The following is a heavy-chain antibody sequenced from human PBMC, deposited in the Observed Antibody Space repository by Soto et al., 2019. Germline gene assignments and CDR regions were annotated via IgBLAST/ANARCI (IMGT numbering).Heavy chain of an antibody. CDR2: IIPIFGTA. CDR3: ARGTLTFEGHYPGYYYYYGMDV. V-gene: IGHV1-69*13. J-gene: IGHJ6*04. Sequence: SVKVSCKASGGTFSSYTISWRRQAPGQGLELMGGIIPIFGTANYEQKFQGRVTINADESTRTAYMELSSMRSEDTAVYYCARGTLTFEGHYPGYYYYYGMDVWGKGTTVTVSS. D-gene: IGHD4-17*01. CDR1: GGTFSSYT.